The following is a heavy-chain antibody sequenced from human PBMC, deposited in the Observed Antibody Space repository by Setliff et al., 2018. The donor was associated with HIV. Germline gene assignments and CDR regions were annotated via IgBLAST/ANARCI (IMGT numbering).Heavy chain of an antibody. CDR3: TMDLPGGVSDCFDS. D-gene: IGHD2-8*02. CDR2: MSGSDNTT. J-gene: IGHJ4*02. Sequence: GGSLRLSCAASGFTFTNYALNWVRQAPGKGLEWVAGMSGSDNTTFYADSVKGRFTISRDSAKNSLYLQINSLKTEDTAVYYCTMDLPGGVSDCFDSWGQGTLVTVSS. V-gene: IGHV3-23*01. CDR1: GFTFTNYA.